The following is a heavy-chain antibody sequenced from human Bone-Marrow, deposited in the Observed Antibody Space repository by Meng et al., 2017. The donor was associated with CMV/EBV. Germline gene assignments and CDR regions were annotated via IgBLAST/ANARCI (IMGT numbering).Heavy chain of an antibody. J-gene: IGHJ4*02. CDR1: GYTFTGYY. V-gene: IGHV1-2*02. CDR3: ARALNKAAAGKD. CDR2: INPNSGGT. Sequence: ASVKVSCKASGYTFTGYYMHWVRQAPGQGLEWMGWINPNSGGTNYAQKFQGRVTMTRDTSISTAYMELSRLRSDDTAVYYCARALNKAAAGKDWGQGTLVTVSS. D-gene: IGHD6-13*01.